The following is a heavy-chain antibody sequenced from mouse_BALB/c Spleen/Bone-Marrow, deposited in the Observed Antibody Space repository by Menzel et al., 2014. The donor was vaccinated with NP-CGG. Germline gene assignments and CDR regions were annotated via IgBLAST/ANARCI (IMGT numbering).Heavy chain of an antibody. V-gene: IGHV1-9*01. Sequence: QVQLKHSGAELMKPGASVKISCNATGYTFSSYWIEWVKQRPGHGLEWIGEILPGSGSTNYNEKFKGKATFTADTSSNTAYMQLSSLTSEDSAVYYCARASWYYWGQGTSVTVSS. CDR1: GYTFSSYW. CDR2: ILPGSGST. J-gene: IGHJ4*01. D-gene: IGHD6-1*01. CDR3: ARASWYY.